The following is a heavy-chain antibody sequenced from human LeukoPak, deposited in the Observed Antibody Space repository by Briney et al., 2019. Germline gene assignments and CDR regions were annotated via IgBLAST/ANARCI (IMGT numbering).Heavy chain of an antibody. CDR1: GGTFSSYA. CDR2: IIPIFGTA. Sequence: SVKVSCKASGGTFSSYAISWVRQAPGQGLEWMGGIIPIFGTANYAQKFQGRVTITTDESTSTAYMELSSLRSEDTAVYYCASTSGRAFDYYYYYMDVWGKGTTLTVSS. CDR3: ASTSGRAFDYYYYYMDV. J-gene: IGHJ6*03. V-gene: IGHV1-69*05. D-gene: IGHD1-26*01.